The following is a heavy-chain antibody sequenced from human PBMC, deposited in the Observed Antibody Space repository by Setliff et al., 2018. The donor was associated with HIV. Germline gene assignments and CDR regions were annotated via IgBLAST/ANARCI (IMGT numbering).Heavy chain of an antibody. J-gene: IGHJ3*02. V-gene: IGHV3-23*01. Sequence: GGSLRLSCAPSGFTFGSYAMSWVRQAPGKGLEWVSVISGSGDSTFYADSLKGRFTISRDNAKNSLYLQMNSLRVEDTAVYYCARNDKAVRFAFDIWGQGTMVTVSS. D-gene: IGHD3-10*01. CDR2: ISGSGDST. CDR3: ARNDKAVRFAFDI. CDR1: GFTFGSYA.